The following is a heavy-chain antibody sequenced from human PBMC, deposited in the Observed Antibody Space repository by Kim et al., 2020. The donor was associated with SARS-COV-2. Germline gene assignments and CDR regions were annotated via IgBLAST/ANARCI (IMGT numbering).Heavy chain of an antibody. Sequence: GESLKISCKGSGYSFTNYWIGWVRQMPGKGLEWMGIIYPGDSDSRYSPSFEGHISISADKSISTAYLQWSSLKASDTAMYYCARQGGLGYISQVYFQHWGQGTLVTVSS. CDR3: ARQGGLGYISQVYFQH. D-gene: IGHD2-15*01. V-gene: IGHV5-51*01. CDR1: GYSFTNYW. J-gene: IGHJ1*01. CDR2: IYPGDSDS.